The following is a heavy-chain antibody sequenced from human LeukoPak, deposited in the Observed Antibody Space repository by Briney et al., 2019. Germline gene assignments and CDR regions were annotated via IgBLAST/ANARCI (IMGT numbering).Heavy chain of an antibody. Sequence: ASVKVSCKASGYTFINYGINWVRQVPGRGLEWMGWISAYNGNTNYAQSLQGRVTMTTDTSTSTVYMEMRSLTSDDTAVYYCARDLDQYNGRFGGFGHDFWGQGTLVTVSS. J-gene: IGHJ4*02. D-gene: IGHD3-10*01. CDR1: GYTFINYG. CDR3: ARDLDQYNGRFGGFGHDF. V-gene: IGHV1-18*01. CDR2: ISAYNGNT.